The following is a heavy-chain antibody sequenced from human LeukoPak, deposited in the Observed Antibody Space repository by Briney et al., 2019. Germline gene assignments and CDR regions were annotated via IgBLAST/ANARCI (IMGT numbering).Heavy chain of an antibody. CDR1: GYSISSTSYY. D-gene: IGHD3-16*01. CDR2: IYYSGST. J-gene: IGHJ4*02. Sequence: SETLSLTCTVSGYSISSTSYYWGWIRQPPGKGLEWIASIYYSGSTYYNPSLKSRVTISVDTSKNQFSLKLSSVTAADTAVYYCARGNYDYVWGGIDYWGQGTLVTVSS. CDR3: ARGNYDYVWGGIDY. V-gene: IGHV4-39*01.